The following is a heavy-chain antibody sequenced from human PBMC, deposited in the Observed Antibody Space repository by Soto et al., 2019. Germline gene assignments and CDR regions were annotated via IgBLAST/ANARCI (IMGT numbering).Heavy chain of an antibody. J-gene: IGHJ4*02. D-gene: IGHD5-12*01. CDR3: ATGWLQSRVPNY. V-gene: IGHV1-24*01. CDR1: GYAHTELS. Sequence: ASVNVSCKVSGYAHTELSMHWVRQAPGKGLEWMGGFDPEDGETIYAQKFQGRVTMTEDTSTDTAYMELSSLRSEDTAVYYCATGWLQSRVPNYWGQGTLVTVSS. CDR2: FDPEDGET.